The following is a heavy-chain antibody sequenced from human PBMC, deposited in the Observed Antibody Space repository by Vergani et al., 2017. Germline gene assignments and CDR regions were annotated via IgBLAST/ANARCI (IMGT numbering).Heavy chain of an antibody. CDR2: IKRDGTET. V-gene: IGHV3-7*01. J-gene: IGHJ1*01. CDR1: GFTFGDYY. D-gene: IGHD2-15*01. Sequence: VQLVESGGGVVQPGRSLRLSCAASGFTFGDYYMAWIRLAPGKGLDWVASIKRDGTETFYVDSVKGRFTISRDNAKTTLYLQMNSLRDEDRGVYYCARSSGGSAPYLHDWGQGTLVTVAS. CDR3: ARSSGGSAPYLHD.